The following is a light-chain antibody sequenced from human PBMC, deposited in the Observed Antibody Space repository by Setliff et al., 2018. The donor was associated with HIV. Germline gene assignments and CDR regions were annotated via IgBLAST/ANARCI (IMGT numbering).Light chain of an antibody. J-gene: IGLJ2*01. V-gene: IGLV2-23*02. CDR2: DVT. CDR1: SSDIGDYES. Sequence: QSVLTQPASVSGSPGQSITISCTGSSSDIGDYESVSWYQQHPGEVPKLMIYDVTKRPSGVSNRFSASKSGNTASLTISGLQAEDEAHYYCCSHAGGDTWIFGGGIKVTVL. CDR3: CSHAGGDTWI.